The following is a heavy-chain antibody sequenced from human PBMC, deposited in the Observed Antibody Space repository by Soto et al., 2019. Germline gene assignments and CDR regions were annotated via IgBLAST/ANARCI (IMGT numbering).Heavy chain of an antibody. D-gene: IGHD1-26*01. CDR2: IYYRGST. CDR3: ARDGREAPGMDV. V-gene: IGHV4-59*11. J-gene: IGHJ6*02. CDR1: GGSISSHY. Sequence: SETLSLTCTVSGGSISSHYWSWVRQAPGKGLEWIGHIYYRGSTTYNPSLRSRSTISVDTSNNQFSLKLNSVTTADTAVYYCARDGREAPGMDVWGQGTKVTVSS.